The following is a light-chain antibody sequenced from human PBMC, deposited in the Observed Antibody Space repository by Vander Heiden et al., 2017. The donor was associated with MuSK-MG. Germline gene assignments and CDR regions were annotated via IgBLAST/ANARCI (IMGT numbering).Light chain of an antibody. V-gene: IGKV1-9*01. Sequence: DIQLTQSPSFLSASVGDRVTITCRASQDISSYLAWYQQRPGKAPNLLIYAASTLQSGVPSRFSGSGSGTKFSLTISSLQPEEFATYYCQQLNNYPNSFGGGTKVDIK. CDR2: AAS. CDR1: QDISSY. CDR3: QQLNNYPNS. J-gene: IGKJ4*01.